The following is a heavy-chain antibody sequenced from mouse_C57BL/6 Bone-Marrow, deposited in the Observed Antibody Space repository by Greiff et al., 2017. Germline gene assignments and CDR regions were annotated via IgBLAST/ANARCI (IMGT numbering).Heavy chain of an antibody. CDR3: ARGVTTVVG. J-gene: IGHJ2*01. CDR2: INPNNGGT. V-gene: IGHV1-26*01. D-gene: IGHD1-1*01. CDR1: GYTFTDYY. Sequence: VQLQQSGPELVKPGASVKISCKASGYTFTDYYMNWVKQSHGKSLEWIGDINPNNGGTSYNQKFKGKATLTVDKSSSTAYMELRSLTSEDSAVYYCARGVTTVVGWGQGTTLTVSS.